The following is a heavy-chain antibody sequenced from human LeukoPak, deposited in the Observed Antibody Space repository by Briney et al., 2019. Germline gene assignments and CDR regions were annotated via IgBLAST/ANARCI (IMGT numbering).Heavy chain of an antibody. D-gene: IGHD1-26*01. CDR1: GFTFSSYS. J-gene: IGHJ6*03. Sequence: GGSLRLSCAASGFTFSSYSMSWVRQAPGKGLEWVADILEGGSRTYYANSVKGRFTISRDNSTHTMYLQMNSLRAAATAVYFFVKLGGRLLHNHYLGVWGKGATVAVSS. CDR2: ILEGGSRT. CDR3: VKLGGRLLHNHYLGV. V-gene: IGHV3-23*01.